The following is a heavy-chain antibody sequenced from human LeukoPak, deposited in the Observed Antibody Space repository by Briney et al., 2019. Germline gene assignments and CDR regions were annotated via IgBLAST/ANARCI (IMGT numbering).Heavy chain of an antibody. CDR2: INSSTSHI. D-gene: IGHD5-24*01. V-gene: IGHV3-21*01. CDR1: GFTFSSYS. CDR3: ARDYRTKLDGYSPPYHFDY. J-gene: IGHJ4*02. Sequence: PRGSLRLSCEASGFTFSSYSMSWVRQAPGKGLEWVSSINSSTSHIYYTDSVKGRFTISRNNAKNSLYLQVSSLRAEDTAVYYCARDYRTKLDGYSPPYHFDYWGQGALVTVSS.